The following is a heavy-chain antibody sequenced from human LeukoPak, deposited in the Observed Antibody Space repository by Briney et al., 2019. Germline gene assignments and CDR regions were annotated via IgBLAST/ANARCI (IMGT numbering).Heavy chain of an antibody. CDR1: GYSFTSNY. V-gene: IGHV1-46*01. CDR3: ARDQEGFDY. J-gene: IGHJ4*02. Sequence: ASVKVSCTASGYSFTSNYIHWVRQAPGQGLEWMGMIYPRDGSTSYAQKFQGRVTVTRDTSTSTVHMELSGLRSEDTAVYYCARDQEGFDYWGQGTLVTVSS. CDR2: IYPRDGST.